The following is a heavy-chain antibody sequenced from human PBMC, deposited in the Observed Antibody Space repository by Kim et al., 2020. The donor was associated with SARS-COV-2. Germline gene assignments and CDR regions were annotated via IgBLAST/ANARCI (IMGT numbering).Heavy chain of an antibody. V-gene: IGHV3-21*04. CDR3: ARVLTSGWSYFDY. CDR2: ISSSSIYI. Sequence: GGSLRLSCAASGFTFSSYSMNWVRQAPGKGLEWISSISSSSIYIYYADSVKGRFTISRDNARASLYLQMNSLRAEDTAVYYCARVLTSGWSYFDYWGQGTLVTVSA. J-gene: IGHJ4*02. D-gene: IGHD6-19*01. CDR1: GFTFSSYS.